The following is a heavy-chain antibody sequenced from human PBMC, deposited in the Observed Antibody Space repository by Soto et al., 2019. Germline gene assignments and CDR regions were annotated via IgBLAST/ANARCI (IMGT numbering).Heavy chain of an antibody. V-gene: IGHV4-59*08. CDR1: SGPTSSHN. J-gene: IGHJ6*02. CDR3: VRQGIGPLHGLVDV. D-gene: IGHD3-10*01. CDR2: VYNTVGT. Sequence: QVQLQQSGPGLVKPSETLSLTCTVTSGPTSSHNWGWIRQPPGRGLEWIGYVYNTVGTSYNPTLRSRVTISADTSTNHISLTLSSVTAADMAAYYCVRQGIGPLHGLVDVWGQGTTVSVSS.